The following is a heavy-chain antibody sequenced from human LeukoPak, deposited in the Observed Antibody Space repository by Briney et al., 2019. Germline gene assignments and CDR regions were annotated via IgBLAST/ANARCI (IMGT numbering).Heavy chain of an antibody. D-gene: IGHD3-9*01. Sequence: SETLSLTCTVSGGSISSYYWSWIRQPPGKGLEWIGYIYYSGSTNYNPSLKSRDTISVDTSKNQFSLKLSSVTAADTAVYYCARVPPHYDILTGYYPNYYYYGMDVWGKGTTVTVSS. V-gene: IGHV4-59*01. CDR1: GGSISSYY. CDR3: ARVPPHYDILTGYYPNYYYYGMDV. CDR2: IYYSGST. J-gene: IGHJ6*04.